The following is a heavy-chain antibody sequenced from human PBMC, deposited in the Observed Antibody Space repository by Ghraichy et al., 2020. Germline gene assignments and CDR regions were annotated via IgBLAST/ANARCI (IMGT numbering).Heavy chain of an antibody. CDR2: ITPLFGTS. Sequence: SVKVSCKASGGTFKNYAFSWVRRAPGQGLEWIGVITPLFGTSQYTQKFQGRVTITADESTRTTYMELSSLRSEDTAVYYCARTPNSCIGGACSNFYYYYGFDVWSQGTTVTVSS. CDR1: GGTFKNYA. J-gene: IGHJ6*02. CDR3: ARTPNSCIGGACSNFYYYYGFDV. V-gene: IGHV1-69*13. D-gene: IGHD2-21*02.